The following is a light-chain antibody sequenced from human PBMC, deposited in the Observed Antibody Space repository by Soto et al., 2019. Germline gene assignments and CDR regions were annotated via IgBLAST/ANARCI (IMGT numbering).Light chain of an antibody. V-gene: IGKV3-15*01. CDR3: QHYNSYSEA. CDR1: QNIYSN. CDR2: RAS. J-gene: IGKJ1*01. Sequence: DIGMTQSPATLSVSLGDRATITCRASQNIYSNFAWYQQRPGKAPKLLIYRASTRDPGIPSRFSGSGSGTEFTLTISRLQPDDFATYYCQHYNSYSEAFGQGTKVDIK.